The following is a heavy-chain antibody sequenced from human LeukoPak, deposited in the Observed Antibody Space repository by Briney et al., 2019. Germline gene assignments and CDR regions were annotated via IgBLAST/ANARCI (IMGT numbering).Heavy chain of an antibody. CDR1: GGTFSSYA. D-gene: IGHD2-15*01. CDR2: IIPIFGTA. CDR3: ARGYCSGGSCKPGYYYYYMDV. J-gene: IGHJ6*03. Sequence: GSSVKVSCKASGGTFSSYAISWVRQAPGQGLEWMGGIIPIFGTANYAQKFQGRVTITADKSTSTAYMELSSLRSEDTAVYYCARGYCSGGSCKPGYYYYYMDVWGKGTTVTVSS. V-gene: IGHV1-69*06.